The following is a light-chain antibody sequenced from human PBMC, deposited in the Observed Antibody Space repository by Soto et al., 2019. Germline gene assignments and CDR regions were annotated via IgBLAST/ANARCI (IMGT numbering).Light chain of an antibody. Sequence: DIVLTQSPGTLSLSPGKRATLYCWASQSVGNNYLAWYQQKPGQAPRLLIYHASSRATGIPDRFSGSGSGTDFTLTISRLEPEDFAVYYCQQYGWSPPITFGQGTRLEIK. CDR1: QSVGNNY. CDR2: HAS. CDR3: QQYGWSPPIT. J-gene: IGKJ5*01. V-gene: IGKV3-20*01.